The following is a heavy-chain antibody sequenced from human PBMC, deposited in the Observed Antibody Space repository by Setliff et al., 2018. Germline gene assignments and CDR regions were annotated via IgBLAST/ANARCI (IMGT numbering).Heavy chain of an antibody. CDR1: GFTFRGFA. V-gene: IGHV3-30*02. D-gene: IGHD6-13*01. CDR3: AKASSSWYRGIYYYYYMDV. J-gene: IGHJ6*03. CDR2: IRYDGSNK. Sequence: GGSLRLSCAASGFTFRGFAMHWVRQAPGKGLEWVAFIRYDGSNKYYADSVKGRFTISRDNSKNTLYLQMNSLRAEDTAVYYCAKASSSWYRGIYYYYYMDVWGKGTTVTVSS.